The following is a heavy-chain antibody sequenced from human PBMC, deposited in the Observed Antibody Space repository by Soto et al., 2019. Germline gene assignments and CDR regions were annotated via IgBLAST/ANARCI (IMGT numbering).Heavy chain of an antibody. CDR1: GFTFSSYS. D-gene: IGHD2-2*01. V-gene: IGHV3-48*01. CDR2: ISSSSSTI. J-gene: IGHJ3*02. Sequence: GGSLRLSCSASGFTFSSYSMNWVRQSPGKGLERVSYISSSSSTIYYADSVKGRFTISRDNAKNSLYLQMNSLRAEDTAVYYCARDLSIVVVPAAMLVDAFDIWGQGTMVTVSS. CDR3: ARDLSIVVVPAAMLVDAFDI.